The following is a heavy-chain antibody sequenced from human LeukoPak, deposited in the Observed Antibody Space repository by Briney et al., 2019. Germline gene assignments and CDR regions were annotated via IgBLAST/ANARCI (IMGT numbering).Heavy chain of an antibody. J-gene: IGHJ6*02. D-gene: IGHD3-10*01. Sequence: SQTLSLTCTVSGGSISSGGYYWSWVRQHPGKGLEWIGYISYSGSSNYNPSLKSRVTISVDMSKNQFSLRLSSVTAADTAVYYCARHYGSGSDFYYYGMDVWGQGTTVTVSS. CDR1: GGSISSGGYY. CDR3: ARHYGSGSDFYYYGMDV. V-gene: IGHV4-61*08. CDR2: ISYSGSS.